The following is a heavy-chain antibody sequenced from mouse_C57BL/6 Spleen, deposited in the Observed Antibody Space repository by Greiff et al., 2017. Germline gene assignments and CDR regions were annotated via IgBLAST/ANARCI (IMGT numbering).Heavy chain of an antibody. CDR3: ASLNWDEDWYFDV. Sequence: EVQLQQSGPVLVKPGASVKMSCKASGYTFTDYYMNWVKQSHGKSLEWIGVINPYNGGTSYNQKFKGKATLTVDKSSSTAYMELNSLTSEDSAVYYCASLNWDEDWYFDVWGTGTTVTVSS. CDR2: INPYNGGT. J-gene: IGHJ1*03. V-gene: IGHV1-19*01. D-gene: IGHD4-1*01. CDR1: GYTFTDYY.